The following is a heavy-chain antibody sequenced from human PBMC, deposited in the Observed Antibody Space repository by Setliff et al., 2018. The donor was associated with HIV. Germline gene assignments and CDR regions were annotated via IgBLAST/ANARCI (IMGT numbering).Heavy chain of an antibody. V-gene: IGHV1-2*02. CDR2: IKPNSGGT. D-gene: IGHD3-22*01. Sequence: ASVKVSCKASGYTFNNYDINWVRQATGQGLEWMGWIKPNSGGTNYAQKFQGRVTMTRDTSISTVYMELNRLRSDDTAVYYCARDWAASGYYPDTFDFWGQGTMVTVSS. CDR1: GYTFNNYD. J-gene: IGHJ3*01. CDR3: ARDWAASGYYPDTFDF.